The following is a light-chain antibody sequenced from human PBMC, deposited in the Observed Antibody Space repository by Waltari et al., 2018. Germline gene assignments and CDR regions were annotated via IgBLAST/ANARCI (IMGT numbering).Light chain of an antibody. J-gene: IGKJ1*01. V-gene: IGKV4-1*01. CDR3: RKYYRTPRT. CDR1: HSVLYSSKNKNY. CDR2: WAS. Sequence: DIVMTQSPDYLTVCLDESVTINCKTSHSVLYSSKNKNYLAWYQQKPGQTPILLIYWASTRESGGPERFSGVGTGTDFTLTVSRLQAEDVAVYYWRKYYRTPRTFGQGTKVEI.